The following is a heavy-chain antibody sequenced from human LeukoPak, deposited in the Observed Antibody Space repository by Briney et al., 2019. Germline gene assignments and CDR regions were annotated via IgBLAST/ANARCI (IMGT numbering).Heavy chain of an antibody. CDR2: INGNTSST. CDR3: ARVGPDCGGDCYSN. J-gene: IGHJ4*02. D-gene: IGHD2-21*02. Sequence: GASVKVSCKTSGYTFTGYYIHWVRQAPGQGLEWMGWINGNTSSTNYAQKFQDRVAMTRDTSISTAYMDLNRLRSDDTAVYFCARVGPDCGGDCYSNWGQGTLVTVSS. V-gene: IGHV1-2*02. CDR1: GYTFTGYY.